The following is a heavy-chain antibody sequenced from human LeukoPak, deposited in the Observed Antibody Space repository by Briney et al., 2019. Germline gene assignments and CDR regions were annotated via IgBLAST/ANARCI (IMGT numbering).Heavy chain of an antibody. CDR2: IYHSGST. D-gene: IGHD2-15*01. CDR1: GGSISSSNW. Sequence: SETLSLTCAVSGGSISSSNWWSWVRQPPGKGLEWIGEIYHSGSTNYNPSLKSRVTISVDKSKNQFSLKLSSVTAADTAVYYCASPHCSGGSCYAFDIWGQGTMVTVSS. V-gene: IGHV4-4*02. J-gene: IGHJ3*02. CDR3: ASPHCSGGSCYAFDI.